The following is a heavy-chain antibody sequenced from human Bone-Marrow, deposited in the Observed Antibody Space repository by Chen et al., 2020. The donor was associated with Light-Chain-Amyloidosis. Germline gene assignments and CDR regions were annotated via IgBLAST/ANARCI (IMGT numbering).Heavy chain of an antibody. CDR1: GFTFSDFY. J-gene: IGHJ4*02. Sequence: QVQLVESGGGLVKPGGSLRLSCAASGFTFSDFYMSWIRQATGKGLEWVAFIRYDGSNKYYADSVKGRFTISRDNSKNTLYLQMNSLRAEDTALYYCAKGHDYGDYGEYYFDYWGQGTLVTVSS. CDR3: AKGHDYGDYGEYYFDY. CDR2: IRYDGSNK. V-gene: IGHV3-30*02. D-gene: IGHD4-17*01.